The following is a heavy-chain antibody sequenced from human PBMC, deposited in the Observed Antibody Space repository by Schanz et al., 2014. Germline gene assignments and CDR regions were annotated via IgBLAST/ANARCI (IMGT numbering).Heavy chain of an antibody. CDR2: ISAYNGNT. Sequence: SGYTFTSFGITWVRQAPGQGLEWMGWISAYNGNTNYAQKLQGRVTMTTDTSTRTGYMELRSLRSEETDVYYCAGPGKYYDSSGYYEGAYDIGGKGIM. J-gene: IGHJ3*02. CDR1: GYTFTSFG. D-gene: IGHD3-22*01. CDR3: AGPGKYYDSSGYYEGAYDI. V-gene: IGHV1-18*01.